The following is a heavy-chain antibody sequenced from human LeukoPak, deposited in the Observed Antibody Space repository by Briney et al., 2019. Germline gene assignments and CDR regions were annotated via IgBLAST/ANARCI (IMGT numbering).Heavy chain of an antibody. D-gene: IGHD3-10*01. CDR3: ARGRRYYYGSGSYYNLYYYYGMDV. CDR2: IYYSGST. Sequence: PSETLSLTCTVSGGSISSSSYYWGWIRQPPGKGLEWIGSIYYSGSTNYNPSLKSRVTISVDTSKNQFPLKLSSVTAADTAVYYCARGRRYYYGSGSYYNLYYYYGMDVWGQGTTVTVSS. CDR1: GGSISSSSYY. V-gene: IGHV4-39*06. J-gene: IGHJ6*02.